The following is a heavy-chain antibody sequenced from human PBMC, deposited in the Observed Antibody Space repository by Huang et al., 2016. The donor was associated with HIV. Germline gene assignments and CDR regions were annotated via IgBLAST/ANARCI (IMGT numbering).Heavy chain of an antibody. CDR1: GYTFTSYG. Sequence: QVQLVQSGAEVKKPGASVKVSCKASGYTFTSYGISWVRQAPGQGLEWMGWISDYNGNTNYEQKLQGRVTMTTDTSTSTAYMKLRSLRSDDTAVYYCARARGYYYYGMDVWGQGTTVTVSS. J-gene: IGHJ6*02. CDR3: ARARGYYYYGMDV. CDR2: ISDYNGNT. V-gene: IGHV1-18*04.